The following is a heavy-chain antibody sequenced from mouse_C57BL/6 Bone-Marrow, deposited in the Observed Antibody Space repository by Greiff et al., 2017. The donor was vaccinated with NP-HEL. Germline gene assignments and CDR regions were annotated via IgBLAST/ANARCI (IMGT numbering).Heavy chain of an antibody. CDR2: ILPGSGST. Sequence: QVQLKQSGAELMKPGASVKLSCKATGYTFTGYWIEWVKQRPGHGLEWIGEILPGSGSTNYNEKFKGKATFTADTSSNTAYMQLSSLTTEDSAIYYCARSNGSSPYWYFDVWGTGTTVTVSS. CDR3: ARSNGSSPYWYFDV. J-gene: IGHJ1*03. D-gene: IGHD1-1*01. V-gene: IGHV1-9*01. CDR1: GYTFTGYW.